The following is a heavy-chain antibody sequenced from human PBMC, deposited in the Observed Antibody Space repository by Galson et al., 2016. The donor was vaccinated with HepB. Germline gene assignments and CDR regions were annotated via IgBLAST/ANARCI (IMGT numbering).Heavy chain of an antibody. D-gene: IGHD6-19*01. V-gene: IGHV3-21*01. CDR3: ARMRYSSGWLDGFGI. CDR1: GFIFSTYS. Sequence: SLRLSCAASGFIFSTYSMNWVRQAPGKGLEWVSSISSGSAYRYYADSVKGRFTISRDNAKKSLYLQMNSLRAKDTAVYYCARMRYSSGWLDGFGIWGQGTMVTVSS. CDR2: ISSGSAYR. J-gene: IGHJ3*02.